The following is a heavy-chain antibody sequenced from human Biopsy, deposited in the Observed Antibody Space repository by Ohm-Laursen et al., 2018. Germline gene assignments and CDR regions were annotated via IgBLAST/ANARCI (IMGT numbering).Heavy chain of an antibody. Sequence: TLSLTCPVSGGSISSDYWSWIRQTPGKGLEWIGYIYYSGSTNYNPSLKSRVTISVDTSKNQSSLRLNSVTAADTAVYYCARATNSTGWPYYYFYGMDVWGQGTTVTVPS. CDR3: ARATNSTGWPYYYFYGMDV. CDR2: IYYSGST. V-gene: IGHV4-59*01. D-gene: IGHD2/OR15-2a*01. J-gene: IGHJ6*02. CDR1: GGSISSDY.